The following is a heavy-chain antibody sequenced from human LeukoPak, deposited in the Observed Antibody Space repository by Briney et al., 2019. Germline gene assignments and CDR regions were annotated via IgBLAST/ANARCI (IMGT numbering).Heavy chain of an antibody. CDR2: ISSSGTTI. D-gene: IGHD6-19*01. J-gene: IGHJ4*02. CDR1: GFTFSSYS. CDR3: ARKTSGWYYFDY. Sequence: GGSLRLSCAASGFTFSSYSMNWVRQAPGKGLEWVSYISSSGTTIYYADSVKGRFTISRDNAKNSLYLQMNSPRAEDTAVYYCARKTSGWYYFDYWGQGTLVTVSS. V-gene: IGHV3-48*04.